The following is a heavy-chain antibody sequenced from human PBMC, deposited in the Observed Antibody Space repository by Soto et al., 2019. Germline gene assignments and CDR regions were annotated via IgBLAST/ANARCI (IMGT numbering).Heavy chain of an antibody. V-gene: IGHV3-23*01. CDR3: ATQAQGLLMGPLDF. D-gene: IGHD2-8*01. CDR2: ISGSGGDT. J-gene: IGHJ4*02. CDR1: APPFRPNP. Sequence: PGGSLRLSFEAPAPPFRPNPMTWVNQAPEKGLEWVSVISGSGGDTHYADSVEGRFTISRDNSKNTLYLQMNSLKAEDMAIYYCATQAQGLLMGPLDFWGQGTMVTVSS.